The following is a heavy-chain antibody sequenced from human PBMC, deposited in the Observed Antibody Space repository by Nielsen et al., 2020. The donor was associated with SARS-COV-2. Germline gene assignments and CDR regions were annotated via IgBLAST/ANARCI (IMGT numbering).Heavy chain of an antibody. CDR1: GGSISSSGYY. V-gene: IGHV4-39*01. CDR3: ARRSSFGVAIHYYYYGMDV. Sequence: SETLSLTCTVSGGSISSSGYYWGWIRQPPGKGLEWIGSIYYSGSTYYNPSLKSRVTISVDTSKNQFSLKLSSVTAADTAVYYCARRSSFGVAIHYYYYGMDVWGQGTTVTVSS. CDR2: IYYSGST. J-gene: IGHJ6*02. D-gene: IGHD3-3*01.